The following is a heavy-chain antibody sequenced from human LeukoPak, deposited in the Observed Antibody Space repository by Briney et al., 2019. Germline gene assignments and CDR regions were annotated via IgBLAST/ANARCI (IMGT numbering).Heavy chain of an antibody. V-gene: IGHV4-39*07. Sequence: SETLSLTCTVSGGSISSGSYYWGWIRQPPGKGLEWIGSIYYSGSTYYNPSLKSRVTISVDTSKNQFSLKLSSVTAADTAVYYCARGSGWSFDYWGQGTLVTVSS. J-gene: IGHJ4*02. CDR1: GGSISSGSYY. CDR3: ARGSGWSFDY. D-gene: IGHD6-19*01. CDR2: IYYSGST.